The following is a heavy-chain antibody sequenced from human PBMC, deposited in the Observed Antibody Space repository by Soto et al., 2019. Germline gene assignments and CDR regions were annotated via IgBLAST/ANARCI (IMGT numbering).Heavy chain of an antibody. Sequence: TLSLTCSVSGGSINSSSYFLGWVRQPPGKGLEWIGSIYYSGSTYYNPSLRSRVTISVDTSKNQFSLKLSSVTAADTAVFYCARHYSSGSRNWFDPWGQGTLVTVSS. CDR1: GGSINSSSYF. CDR2: IYYSGST. J-gene: IGHJ5*02. CDR3: ARHYSSGSRNWFDP. V-gene: IGHV4-39*01. D-gene: IGHD6-19*01.